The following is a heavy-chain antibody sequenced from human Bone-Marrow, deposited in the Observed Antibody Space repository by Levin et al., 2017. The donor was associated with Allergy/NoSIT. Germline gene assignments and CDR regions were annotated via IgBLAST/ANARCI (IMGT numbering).Heavy chain of an antibody. V-gene: IGHV3-23*01. Sequence: GESLKISCAASGFTFSSNAMAWVRQAPGKGLECVSSISGSGAIKFSADSVRGRFTISRDNSKNTMYLQMNSLRAADTAVYYCAKERGYSYGYGFDYWGQGTLVTVSS. CDR3: AKERGYSYGYGFDY. CDR1: GFTFSSNA. D-gene: IGHD5-18*01. J-gene: IGHJ4*02. CDR2: ISGSGAIK.